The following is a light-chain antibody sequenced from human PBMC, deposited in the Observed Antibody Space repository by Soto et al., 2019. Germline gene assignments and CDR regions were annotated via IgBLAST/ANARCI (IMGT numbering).Light chain of an antibody. CDR1: SSDVGRYTY. J-gene: IGLJ1*01. Sequence: QSVLTQPASVSGSPGQSITISCAGTSSDVGRYTYVSWYQQHPGKAPKLIIYDVYNRPSGVSNRFSGSKSGNTASLTISGLQAEDEADYYCTSYTSTSTPYVFGGGTKGHRP. CDR2: DVY. V-gene: IGLV2-14*01. CDR3: TSYTSTSTPYV.